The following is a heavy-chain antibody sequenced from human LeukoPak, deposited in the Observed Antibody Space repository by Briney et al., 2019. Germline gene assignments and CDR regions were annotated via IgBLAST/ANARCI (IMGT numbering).Heavy chain of an antibody. V-gene: IGHV4-30-2*01. J-gene: IGHJ4*02. Sequence: SQTLSLTCAVSGGSISSAGYSWSWIRQPPGKGLEWIGYIYHSGTAYYNPSLKSRVTISVDTSKNQFSLRLNSVTAADTAVYYCARVSGRGSTYASLDSWGQGTLVTVSS. D-gene: IGHD5-18*01. CDR3: ARVSGRGSTYASLDS. CDR2: IYHSGTA. CDR1: GGSISSAGYS.